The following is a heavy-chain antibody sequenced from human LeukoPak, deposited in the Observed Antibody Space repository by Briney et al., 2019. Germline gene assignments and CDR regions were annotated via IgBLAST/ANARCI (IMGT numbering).Heavy chain of an antibody. CDR1: GFTFSTYA. J-gene: IGHJ4*02. V-gene: IGHV3-30*02. D-gene: IGHD3-9*01. CDR2: IRYDGNNK. Sequence: TGGSLRLSCAASGFTFSTYAMHWVRQAPGKGLGWVAFIRYDGNNKFYADSVKGRFTISRDNSKNTLYLQMNSLRPEDTAVYYCARDRHVYYDILTGYASYFEYWGQGALVTVSS. CDR3: ARDRHVYYDILTGYASYFEY.